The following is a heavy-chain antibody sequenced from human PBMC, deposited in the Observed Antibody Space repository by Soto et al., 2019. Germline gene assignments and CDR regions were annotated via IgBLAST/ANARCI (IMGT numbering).Heavy chain of an antibody. CDR3: ARGKSEYAYLFDY. V-gene: IGHV3-7*03. CDR1: GFTFSNYW. Sequence: GESLKISCAASGFTFSNYWMSWVRQAPGKGLEWVATIKPDGSDKYYVDSVKGRFTISRDNVDNSLYLQVNSLRAEDTAIYYCARGKSEYAYLFDYWGQGTLVTVSS. CDR2: IKPDGSDK. J-gene: IGHJ4*02.